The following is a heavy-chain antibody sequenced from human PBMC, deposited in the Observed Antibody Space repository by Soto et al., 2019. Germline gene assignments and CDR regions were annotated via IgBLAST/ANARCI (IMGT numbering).Heavy chain of an antibody. CDR3: ARHVGVAGTRGFDY. V-gene: IGHV4-4*02. J-gene: IGHJ4*02. CDR2: ISHRGTP. Sequence: QVHLQESGPGLVEPSETLSLTCAVSGVSVSETYWWCWVRQPPGKGREWIGEISHRGTPHYNASLWRGRSMSSDTTRNQISLPLLSVTAADSASYFCARHVGVAGTRGFDYWGQGTLVTVSS. CDR1: GVSVSETYW. D-gene: IGHD6-19*01.